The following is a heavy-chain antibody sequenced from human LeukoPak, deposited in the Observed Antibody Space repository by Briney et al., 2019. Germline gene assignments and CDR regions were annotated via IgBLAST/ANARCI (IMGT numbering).Heavy chain of an antibody. D-gene: IGHD6-19*01. CDR2: IYYSGST. CDR1: GGSISNYY. J-gene: IGHJ5*02. CDR3: ARDTAVAGQNWFDP. Sequence: PSETLSLTCTVSGGSISNYYWSWIRQPPGKGLEWIGYIYYSGSTDYNPSLKSRVTISVDKSKNQFSLKLSSVTAADTAVYYCARDTAVAGQNWFDPWGQGTLVTVSS. V-gene: IGHV4-59*12.